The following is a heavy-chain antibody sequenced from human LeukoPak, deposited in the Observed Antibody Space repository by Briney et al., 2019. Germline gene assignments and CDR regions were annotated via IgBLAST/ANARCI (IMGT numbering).Heavy chain of an antibody. V-gene: IGHV4-38-2*01. CDR3: ARRIGTSYFDY. J-gene: IGHJ4*02. CDR2: MYHSGST. Sequence: PSQTLSLTCAVSGYSISSGYYWGWIRQPPGKGLEWIGSMYHSGSTYYNPSLKSRVTISVDTSKNQFSLKLSSVTAADTAVYYCARRIGTSYFDYRGQGTLVTVSS. D-gene: IGHD1-1*01. CDR1: GYSISSGYY.